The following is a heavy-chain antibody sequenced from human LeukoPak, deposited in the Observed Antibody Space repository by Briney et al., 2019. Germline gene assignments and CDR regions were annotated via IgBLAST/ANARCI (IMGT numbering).Heavy chain of an antibody. Sequence: GGSPRLSCTDPGLAFITYGTSWVREALGHGLESISTISGSGVSIYYADSVKGRFTICRENYKITLYVQMNSLRDEDTAVYYCAKIISFAEGYYFDYWGLGSLVSVSS. CDR3: AKIISFAEGYYFDY. CDR1: GLAFITYG. V-gene: IGHV3-23*01. J-gene: IGHJ4*02. CDR2: ISGSGVSI. D-gene: IGHD3-10*01.